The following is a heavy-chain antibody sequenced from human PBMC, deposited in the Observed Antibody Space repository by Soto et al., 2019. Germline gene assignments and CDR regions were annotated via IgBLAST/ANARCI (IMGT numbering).Heavy chain of an antibody. CDR3: ARDDGSGACYVY. CDR1: GYTFTNYA. CDR2: LNSGNGNL. J-gene: IGHJ4*02. Sequence: QVQLVQSGAEEKKPGASVKVSCKALGYTFTNYAIHWVRQAPGQRLEWMGWLNSGNGNLRYSQKFQGSVTITSDASTTTSYMELSSLTSEDTAVYYCARDDGSGACYVYWGQGTLVTVSS. D-gene: IGHD2-21*02. V-gene: IGHV1-3*05.